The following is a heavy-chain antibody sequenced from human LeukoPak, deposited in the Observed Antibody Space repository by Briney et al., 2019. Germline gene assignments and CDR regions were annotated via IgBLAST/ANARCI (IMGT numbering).Heavy chain of an antibody. Sequence: GGSLRLSCAASGFTFSSYWMSWVRQAPGKALEWVANIKQDGSEKYYVDSVKGRFTISRDNAKNSLYLQMNSLRAEDTAVYYCARVVEYYGSGSYYRPRYYGMDVWGQGTTVTVSS. D-gene: IGHD3-10*01. CDR1: GFTFSSYW. J-gene: IGHJ6*02. CDR2: IKQDGSEK. V-gene: IGHV3-7*01. CDR3: ARVVEYYGSGSYYRPRYYGMDV.